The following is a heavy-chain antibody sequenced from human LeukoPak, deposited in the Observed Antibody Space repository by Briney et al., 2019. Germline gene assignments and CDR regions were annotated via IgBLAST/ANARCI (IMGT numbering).Heavy chain of an antibody. J-gene: IGHJ4*02. Sequence: PGGSLRLSCAASGFTFSSYGMHWVRQAPGKGLEWVAVISYDGSNKYYADFVKGRLTISRDNSKNTLYLQMNSLRAEDTAVYYCAKDGGASSWYRADYWGQGTLVTVSS. D-gene: IGHD6-13*01. CDR3: AKDGGASSWYRADY. CDR1: GFTFSSYG. CDR2: ISYDGSNK. V-gene: IGHV3-30*18.